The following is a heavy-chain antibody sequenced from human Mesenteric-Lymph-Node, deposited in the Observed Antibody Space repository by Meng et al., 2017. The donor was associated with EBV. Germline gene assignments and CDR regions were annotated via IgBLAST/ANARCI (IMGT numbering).Heavy chain of an antibody. CDR1: GGSLSGYY. Sequence: QVHLQQWGAGLWKPSEALSLTCGVYGGSLSGYYWNWVRQPPGKGLEWIRDINHGGSTSYNSSLKSRVTISVATSKNHFSLKLTSVTAADTSVYYCARAFCCGDCSHFDYWGQGTLVTVSS. V-gene: IGHV4-34*01. J-gene: IGHJ4*02. CDR3: ARAFCCGDCSHFDY. CDR2: INHGGST. D-gene: IGHD2-21*01.